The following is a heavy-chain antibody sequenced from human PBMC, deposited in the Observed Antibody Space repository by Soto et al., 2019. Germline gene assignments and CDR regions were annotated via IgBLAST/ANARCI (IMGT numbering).Heavy chain of an antibody. V-gene: IGHV4-30-4*01. Sequence: QVQLQESGPGLVKPSQTLSLTCTVSGGSISSGDYYWSWIRQPPGKGLEWIGYTYYSGSTYYNPSLKSRVTISVDTSKSQFSLKLSSVTAADTAVYYCARELGSAGYFQHWGQGTLVTVSS. D-gene: IGHD1-26*01. CDR2: TYYSGST. CDR3: ARELGSAGYFQH. CDR1: GGSISSGDYY. J-gene: IGHJ1*01.